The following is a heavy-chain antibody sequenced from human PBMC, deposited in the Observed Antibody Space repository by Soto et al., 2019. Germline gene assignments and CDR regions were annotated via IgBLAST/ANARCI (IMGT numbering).Heavy chain of an antibody. CDR2: ISYEGSNK. CDR1: GFTLSSYA. D-gene: IGHD3-3*01. V-gene: IGHV3-30-3*01. Sequence: PGGSLSRACAASGFTLSSYAMNWVRPAPGTGLEWVAVISYEGSNKYYADSVKGRLTIARDNSTNTMYPQMNSLRAEDTAVYYCARDEGPTYYDFWSGHAYYYYGMDVGGQGTTDTVSS. J-gene: IGHJ6*02. CDR3: ARDEGPTYYDFWSGHAYYYYGMDV.